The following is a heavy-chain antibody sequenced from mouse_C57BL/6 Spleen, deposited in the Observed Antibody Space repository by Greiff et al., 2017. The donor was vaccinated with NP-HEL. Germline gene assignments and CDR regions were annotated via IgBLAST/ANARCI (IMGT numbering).Heavy chain of an antibody. J-gene: IGHJ2*01. Sequence: EVKLQQSGPELVKPGASVKMSCKASGYTFTDYNMHWVQQSHGKSLEWIGYINPNNGGTSYNQKFKGKATLTVNKSSSTAYMELRSLTSENSAVYYCARESKYTMVTTGPFDYWGQGTTLTVSS. D-gene: IGHD2-2*01. V-gene: IGHV1-22*01. CDR3: ARESKYTMVTTGPFDY. CDR1: GYTFTDYN. CDR2: INPNNGGT.